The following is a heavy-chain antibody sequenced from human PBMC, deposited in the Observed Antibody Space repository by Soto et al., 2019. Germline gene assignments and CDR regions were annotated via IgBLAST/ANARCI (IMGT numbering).Heavy chain of an antibody. CDR1: GYTCTSYD. CDR3: ARGELLWFGELLR. Sequence: QVKLVQYEAEVKKPGASVKVSCKASGYTCTSYDINWVRQATGQGLEWMGWMNPNSGNTGYAQKFQGRVTMTRNTSISTAYMELSSLRSEDTAVYYCARGELLWFGELLRWGQGTLVTVSS. J-gene: IGHJ4*02. D-gene: IGHD3-10*01. V-gene: IGHV1-8*01. CDR2: MNPNSGNT.